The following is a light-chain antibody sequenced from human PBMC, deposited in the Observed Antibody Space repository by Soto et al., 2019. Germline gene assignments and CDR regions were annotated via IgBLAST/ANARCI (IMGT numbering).Light chain of an antibody. CDR3: SSYAGSSNV. CDR2: EVN. J-gene: IGLJ1*01. Sequence: QSVLTQPRSVSGSRGQSVIISCTGTSSDVGAYNYVSWYQQHPGKAPKLMIYEVNKRPSGVPDRFSGSKSGNTASLTVSGLQAEDEADYYCSSYAGSSNVFGTGTKVTAL. CDR1: SSDVGAYNY. V-gene: IGLV2-8*01.